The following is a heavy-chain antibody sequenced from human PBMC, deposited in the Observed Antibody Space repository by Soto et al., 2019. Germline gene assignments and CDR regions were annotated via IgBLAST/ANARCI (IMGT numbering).Heavy chain of an antibody. CDR3: ARFRSLRDYGDQTYYFDY. Sequence: SGPTLVNPTQTLTLTCTFSGFSLSTSGMCVSWIRQPPGKALEWLARIDWDDDKYYSTSLKTRLTISKDTSKNQVVLTMTNMDPVDTATYYCARFRSLRDYGDQTYYFDYWGQGTLVTVSS. CDR1: GFSLSTSGMC. CDR2: IDWDDDK. V-gene: IGHV2-70*11. D-gene: IGHD4-17*01. J-gene: IGHJ4*02.